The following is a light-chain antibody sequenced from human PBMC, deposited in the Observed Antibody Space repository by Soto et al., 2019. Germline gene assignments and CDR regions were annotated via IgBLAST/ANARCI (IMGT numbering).Light chain of an antibody. CDR1: QSISSW. CDR2: DAS. CDR3: QQTYSTPWT. V-gene: IGKV1-39*01. J-gene: IGKJ1*01. Sequence: QSPSTLSASVGDRVTITCRASQSISSWLAWYQQKPGKAPKLLIHDASSLQSGVPSRFSGSGSGTDFALTINSLQPEDFATIYCQQTYSTPWTFGQGTKVDIK.